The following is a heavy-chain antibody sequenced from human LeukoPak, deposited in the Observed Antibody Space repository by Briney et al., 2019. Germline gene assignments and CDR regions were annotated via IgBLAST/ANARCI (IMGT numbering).Heavy chain of an antibody. CDR2: IYHRGST. Sequence: SETLSLTCAVYGGSFSGYYWSWIRQPPGKGLEWIGEIYHRGSTNFNPSLKSRVIISLDKSKNQFSLKLNSVTAADTAVYYCARRGSAYSSHDMIIVGYFDLWGRGTLVTVSS. CDR1: GGSFSGYY. J-gene: IGHJ2*01. D-gene: IGHD6-13*01. CDR3: ARRGSAYSSHDMIIVGYFDL. V-gene: IGHV4-34*01.